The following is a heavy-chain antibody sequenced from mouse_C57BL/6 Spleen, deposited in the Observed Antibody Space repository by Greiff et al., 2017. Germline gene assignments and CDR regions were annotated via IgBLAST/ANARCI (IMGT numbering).Heavy chain of an antibody. J-gene: IGHJ1*03. D-gene: IGHD1-1*01. V-gene: IGHV1-59*01. CDR1: GYTFTSYW. CDR2: IDPSDSYT. CDR3: APLTTVVATGYFDV. Sequence: QVQLKESGAELVRPGTSVKLSCKASGYTFTSYWMHWVKQRPGQGLEWIGVIDPSDSYTNYNQKFKGKATLTVDTSSSTAYMQLSSLTSEDSAVYYCAPLTTVVATGYFDVWGTGTTVTVSS.